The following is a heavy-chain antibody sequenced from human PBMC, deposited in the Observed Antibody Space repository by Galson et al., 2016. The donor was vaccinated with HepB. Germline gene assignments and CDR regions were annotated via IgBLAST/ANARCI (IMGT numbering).Heavy chain of an antibody. V-gene: IGHV2-70*20. D-gene: IGHD3-22*01. CDR1: GLSLNTKGVC. Sequence: PALVKPTQTLTLTCAISGLSLNTKGVCVSWVRQPPGKALEWLALIDWDGDKSYSTSLKTRLTISRDTSKNQVVLSMTNMDPVDTGTYYCARVTTFYYESTEAFDSWGRGTTVTVSS. CDR3: ARVTTFYYESTEAFDS. J-gene: IGHJ3*01. CDR2: IDWDGDK.